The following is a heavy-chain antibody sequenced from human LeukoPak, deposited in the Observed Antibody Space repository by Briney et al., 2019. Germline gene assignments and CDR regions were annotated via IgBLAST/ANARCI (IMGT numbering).Heavy chain of an antibody. J-gene: IGHJ4*02. Sequence: GGSLRLSCAASGFTFKDYTMNWVRQSPGKGLQWVSYVSFGSSYISYADSLKGRFTISRDDAKSSVYLEMNSLRAEDTAVYYCARDPLYVSSGYYYALLDYWGQGTLVTVSS. D-gene: IGHD3-22*01. CDR2: VSFGSSYI. V-gene: IGHV3-21*06. CDR3: ARDPLYVSSGYYYALLDY. CDR1: GFTFKDYT.